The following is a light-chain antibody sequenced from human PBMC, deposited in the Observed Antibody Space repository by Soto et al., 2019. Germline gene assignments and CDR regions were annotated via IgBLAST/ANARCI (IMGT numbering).Light chain of an antibody. CDR2: GAS. J-gene: IGKJ5*01. V-gene: IGKV3-15*01. CDR1: QNVINN. CDR3: QHYNNWPIT. Sequence: EIVMTQSPATLSVSPGERVTLSCRASQNVINNLAWYQQKPGQAPRLRIYGASTRATGIPARFSGSGSGTEFTLTISSLQSEDFAVYYCQHYNNWPITFGQGTRLEI.